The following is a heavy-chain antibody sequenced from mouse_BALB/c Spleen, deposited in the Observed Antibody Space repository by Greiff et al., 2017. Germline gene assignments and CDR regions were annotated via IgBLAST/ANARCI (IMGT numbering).Heavy chain of an antibody. CDR1: GFTFSDYY. CDR3: ARDGTMITAYAMDY. J-gene: IGHJ4*01. V-gene: IGHV5-4*02. CDR2: ISDGGSYT. Sequence: EVQLVESGGGLVKPGGSLKLSCAASGFTFSDYYMYWVRQTPEKRLEWVATISDGGSYTYYPDSVKGRFTISRDNAKNNLYLQMSSLKSEDTAMYYCARDGTMITAYAMDYWGQGTSVTVSS. D-gene: IGHD2-4*01.